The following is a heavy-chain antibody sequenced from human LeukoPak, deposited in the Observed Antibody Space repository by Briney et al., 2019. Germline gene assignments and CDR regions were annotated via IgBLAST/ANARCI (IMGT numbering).Heavy chain of an antibody. CDR3: ARTSGYSFDY. D-gene: IGHD3-22*01. Sequence: GGSLRLSCAASGFTFSSYAMHWVRQAPGKGLEWVAVISYDGSNKYYADSVKGRFTISRDNSKNTLYLQMNSLRAEDTAVYYCARTSGYSFDYWGQGTRVTVSP. CDR2: ISYDGSNK. J-gene: IGHJ4*02. V-gene: IGHV3-30-3*01. CDR1: GFTFSSYA.